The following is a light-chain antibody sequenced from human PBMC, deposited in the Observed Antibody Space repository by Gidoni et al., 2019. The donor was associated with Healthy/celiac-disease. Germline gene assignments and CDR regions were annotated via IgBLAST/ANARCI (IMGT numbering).Light chain of an antibody. CDR1: SSDVGGYNY. CDR3: SSYTSSSTVV. V-gene: IGLV2-14*03. CDR2: DVS. Sequence: QSALTPPASVSGSPGQSITLPCTGTSSDVGGYNYVSWYQQNPGKAHKSMIYDVSNRPSGVSNRFSGSKSGNTASLTISGLQAEDEADYYCSSYTSSSTVVFGGGTKLTVL. J-gene: IGLJ2*01.